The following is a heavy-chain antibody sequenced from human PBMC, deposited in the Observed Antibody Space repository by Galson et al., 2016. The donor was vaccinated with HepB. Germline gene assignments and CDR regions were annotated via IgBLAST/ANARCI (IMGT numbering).Heavy chain of an antibody. CDR3: AKDDGWLLRGYGMDV. J-gene: IGHJ6*02. CDR1: GFTFSSYA. Sequence: SLRLSCAASGFTFSSYAMSWVRQTPGQGLEWASVISTSGGSTFYADSVRGRFTVSRDNPKNTLFLQMNSLRAEDTAVYYCAKDDGWLLRGYGMDVWGQGTTVTVSS. CDR2: ISTSGGST. D-gene: IGHD4-23*01. V-gene: IGHV3-23*01.